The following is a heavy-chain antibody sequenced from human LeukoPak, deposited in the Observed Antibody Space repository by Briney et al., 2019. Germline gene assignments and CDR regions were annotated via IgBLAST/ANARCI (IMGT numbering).Heavy chain of an antibody. Sequence: SETLSLTCSVSGHSISSHNYWAWIRQPPGKGLEWIGTIYHSGSTYYNPSLKSRVTLSVDTSKNEFSLNLKSVTAADTAMYYCAKNLTRKAFDVWGHGTMVIVS. CDR1: GHSISSHNY. J-gene: IGHJ3*01. D-gene: IGHD1-14*01. V-gene: IGHV4-38-2*01. CDR2: IYHSGST. CDR3: AKNLTRKAFDV.